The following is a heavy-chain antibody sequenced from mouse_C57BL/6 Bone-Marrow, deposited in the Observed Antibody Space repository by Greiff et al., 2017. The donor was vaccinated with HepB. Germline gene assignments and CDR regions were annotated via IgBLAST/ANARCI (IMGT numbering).Heavy chain of an antibody. V-gene: IGHV1-82*01. D-gene: IGHD3-2*02. CDR1: GYAFSSSW. CDR2: IYPGDGDT. J-gene: IGHJ2*01. CDR3: ARRTAQVPFDY. Sequence: QVQLKQSGPELVKPGASVKISCKASGYAFSSSWMNWVKQRPGKGLEWIGRIYPGDGDTNYNGKFKGKATLTADKSSSTAYMQLSSLTSEDSAVYFCARRTAQVPFDYWGQGTTLTVSS.